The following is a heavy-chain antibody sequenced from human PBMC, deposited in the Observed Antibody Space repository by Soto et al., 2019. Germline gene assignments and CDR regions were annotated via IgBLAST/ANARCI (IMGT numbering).Heavy chain of an antibody. CDR1: GGTFSSYA. CDR2: IIPIFGTA. Sequence: QVQLVQSGAEVKKPGSSVKVSCKASGGTFSSYAISWVRQAPGQGLEWMGGIIPIFGTANYAQKFQGRVTITADESTSTAYMELSSLRSEDTAVYYCAREKRGRYSSSRTHYYYGMDVWGQGTTVTVSS. D-gene: IGHD6-13*01. CDR3: AREKRGRYSSSRTHYYYGMDV. J-gene: IGHJ6*02. V-gene: IGHV1-69*01.